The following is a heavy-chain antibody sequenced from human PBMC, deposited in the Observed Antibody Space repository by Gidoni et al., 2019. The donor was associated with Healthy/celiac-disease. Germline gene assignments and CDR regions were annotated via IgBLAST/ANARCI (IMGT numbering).Heavy chain of an antibody. CDR1: GYTFTGYY. J-gene: IGHJ4*02. CDR3: ARDSYDSSGYHHLGDY. CDR2: INPNSGGT. D-gene: IGHD3-22*01. V-gene: IGHV1-2*02. Sequence: QVQLVQSGAEVKKPGASVKVSCKASGYTFTGYYMHWVRQAPGQGLEWMGWINPNSGGTNYAKKFQGRVTMTRDTSISTAYMELSRLRSDDTAVYYCARDSYDSSGYHHLGDYWGQGTLVTVSS.